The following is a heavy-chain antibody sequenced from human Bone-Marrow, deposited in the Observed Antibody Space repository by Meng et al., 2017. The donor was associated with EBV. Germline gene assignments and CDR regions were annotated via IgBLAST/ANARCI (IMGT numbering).Heavy chain of an antibody. V-gene: IGHV3-23*04. CDR1: GFTFSSYA. J-gene: IGHJ4*02. Sequence: VPLVQSGAEVKKPGSSVKVSCKASGFTFSSYAMSWVRQAPGKGLEWVSAISGSGGSTYYADSVKGRFTISRDNSKNTLYLQMNSLRAEDTAVYYCAKDRILLWFGGHWDYWGQGTLVTVSS. CDR2: ISGSGGST. D-gene: IGHD3-10*01. CDR3: AKDRILLWFGGHWDY.